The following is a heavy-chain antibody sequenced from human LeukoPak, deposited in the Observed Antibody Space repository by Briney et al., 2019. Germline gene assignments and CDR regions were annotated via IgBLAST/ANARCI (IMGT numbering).Heavy chain of an antibody. V-gene: IGHV3-48*01. CDR1: GFTFSSYS. CDR3: ARDEGSYGLDY. CDR2: ISSSSSTI. J-gene: IGHJ4*02. D-gene: IGHD5-18*01. Sequence: PGGSLRLSCAASGFTFSSYSMNWVRQAPGKGLEWVSYISSSSSTIYYADSVKGRFTISRDNAKNSLYLQMNSLRAEDTAVYYCARDEGSYGLDYWGQGTLVIVSS.